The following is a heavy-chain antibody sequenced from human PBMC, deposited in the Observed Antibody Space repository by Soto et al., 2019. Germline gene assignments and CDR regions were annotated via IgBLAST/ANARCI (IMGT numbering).Heavy chain of an antibody. V-gene: IGHV3-30*18. J-gene: IGHJ6*02. CDR2: VSNDGRTQ. Sequence: PGGSLRLSCAASEFTFSVYTMHWVRQAPGKGLEWVAAVSNDGRTQYYADSVKGRFTISRDNSKNTLYLQMNSLRAGDTAVYYCAKPGRLWRVGELTVEYYHYHRKEVWGQRTTVTVSS. D-gene: IGHD3-10*01. CDR3: AKPGRLWRVGELTVEYYHYHRKEV. CDR1: EFTFSVYT.